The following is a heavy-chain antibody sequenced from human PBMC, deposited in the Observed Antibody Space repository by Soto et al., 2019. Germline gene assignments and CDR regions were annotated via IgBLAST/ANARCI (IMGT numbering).Heavy chain of an antibody. CDR1: GGSISSYY. Sequence: QVQLQESGPGLVKPSETLSLTCTVSGGSISSYYWSWIRQPPGKGLEWIGYIYYSGSTNYNPSLKSRVTISVDTSRNQFSLKRSSVTAADTAVYYCARWLRPYDFDYWGQGTLVTVSS. V-gene: IGHV4-59*01. CDR2: IYYSGST. CDR3: ARWLRPYDFDY. D-gene: IGHD5-12*01. J-gene: IGHJ4*02.